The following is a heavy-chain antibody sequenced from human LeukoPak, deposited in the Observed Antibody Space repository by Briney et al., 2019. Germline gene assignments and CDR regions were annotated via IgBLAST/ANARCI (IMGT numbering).Heavy chain of an antibody. J-gene: IGHJ4*02. V-gene: IGHV4-61*02. CDR1: GGSISSGSYY. CDR3: AREVLWFGEFYPEY. CDR2: IYTSGST. D-gene: IGHD3-10*01. Sequence: PSQTPSLTCTVSGGSISSGSYYWSWIRQPAGKGLEWIGCIYTSGSTNYNPSLKSRVTISVDTSKNQFSLKLSSVTAADTAVYYCAREVLWFGEFYPEYWGQGTLVTVSS.